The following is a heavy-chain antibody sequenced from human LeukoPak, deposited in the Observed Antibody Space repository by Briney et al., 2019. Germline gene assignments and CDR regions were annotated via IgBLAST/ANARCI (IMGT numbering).Heavy chain of an antibody. CDR1: GFTFSTHA. CDR3: AKDDYYSSANHFARLHFDL. D-gene: IGHD3-10*01. V-gene: IGHV3-23*01. CDR2: ISGDVQTT. Sequence: GGSLRLSCEASGFTFSTHAMNWIRQTPGKGLEWLSVISGDVQTTTYASSVKGRFTISRDNSKNTLYLEMNSLRVEDTAIYYCAKDDYYSSANHFARLHFDLWGRGTRVTVSS. J-gene: IGHJ2*01.